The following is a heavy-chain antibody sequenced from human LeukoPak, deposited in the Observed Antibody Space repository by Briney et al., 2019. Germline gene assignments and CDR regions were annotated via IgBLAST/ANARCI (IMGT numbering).Heavy chain of an antibody. D-gene: IGHD6-19*01. CDR2: IIPIFGTA. CDR3: ARVPKYSSGWYYFDY. J-gene: IGHJ4*02. V-gene: IGHV1-69*13. CDR1: GYAFSSHP. Sequence: GASVKVSCKASGYAFSSHPVTWVRQAPGQGLEWMGGIIPIFGTANYAQKFQGRVTITADESTSTAYMELSSLRSEDTAVYYCARVPKYSSGWYYFDYWGQGTLVTVSS.